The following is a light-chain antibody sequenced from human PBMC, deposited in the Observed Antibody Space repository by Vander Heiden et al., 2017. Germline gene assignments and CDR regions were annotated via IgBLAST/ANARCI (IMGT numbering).Light chain of an antibody. J-gene: IGLJ1*01. Sequence: QSVLTQPPSASGTPGQRVTIPCSGSSSNIGNWPVNLYQQLPGTAPKLLIYSNHLRPSGVPDRISGSKSGTSASLAFSGLQSEVEADYYCVAWDDSSNGYVFGSGTTVTVL. CDR3: VAWDDSSNGYV. CDR1: SSNIGNWP. CDR2: SNH. V-gene: IGLV1-44*01.